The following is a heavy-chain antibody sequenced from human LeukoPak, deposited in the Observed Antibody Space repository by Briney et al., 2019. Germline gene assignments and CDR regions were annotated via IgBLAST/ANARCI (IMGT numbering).Heavy chain of an antibody. CDR2: INSGSSYM. D-gene: IGHD6-19*01. CDR1: GFTFSSYS. V-gene: IGHV3-21*05. J-gene: IGHJ4*02. Sequence: GGSLRLSCAASGFTFSSYSMNWVRQAPGKGLEWVSYINSGSSYMYYPDSVKGRFTISRDNAKNSLYLQMNSLRAEDTAVYYCAKADSSGWYWVYWGQGTLVTVSS. CDR3: AKADSSGWYWVY.